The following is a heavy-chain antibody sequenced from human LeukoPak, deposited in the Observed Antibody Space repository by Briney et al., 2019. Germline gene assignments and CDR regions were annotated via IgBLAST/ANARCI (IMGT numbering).Heavy chain of an antibody. CDR3: AKGYYDILTGYYRDYFDY. J-gene: IGHJ4*02. V-gene: IGHV1-69*01. CDR1: GGTFSSYA. D-gene: IGHD3-9*01. CDR2: IIPIFGTA. Sequence: ASVKVSCKASGGTFSSYAISWVRQAPGQGLEWMGGIIPIFGTANYAQKFQGRVTITADESTSTAYTELSSLRSEDTAVYYCAKGYYDILTGYYRDYFDYWGQGTLVTVSS.